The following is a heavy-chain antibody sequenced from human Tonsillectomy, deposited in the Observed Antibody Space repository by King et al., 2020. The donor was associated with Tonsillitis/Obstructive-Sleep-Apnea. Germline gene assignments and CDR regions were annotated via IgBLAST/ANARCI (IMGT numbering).Heavy chain of an antibody. CDR2: IRNKAYGGTT. V-gene: IGHV3-49*04. Sequence: VQLVESGGGLVQPGRSLKLSCTASGFTFGYYALNWVRQAPGKGLEWVGFIRNKAYGGTTEYAASVKGRFTLSRDDTKSSAYLQMNSLKTDDTAVYYCTRLLFLEWSLYYYYYMDVWGKGTTVTVSS. J-gene: IGHJ6*03. CDR1: GFTFGYYA. D-gene: IGHD3-3*01. CDR3: TRLLFLEWSLYYYYYMDV.